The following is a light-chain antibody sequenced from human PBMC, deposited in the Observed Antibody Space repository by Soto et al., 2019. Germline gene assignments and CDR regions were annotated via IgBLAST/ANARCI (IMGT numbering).Light chain of an antibody. CDR3: QQYNNWPPWT. V-gene: IGKV3-15*01. CDR2: GAS. J-gene: IGKJ1*01. Sequence: EIVMTQSPATLSVSPGERATLSCRASQSVSSNLAWYQQRPGQAPRLLIYGASTRATGIPARFSGSVAGTDFTLTIISLQSEDFAVYYCQQYNNWPPWTLGQGTKVEIK. CDR1: QSVSSN.